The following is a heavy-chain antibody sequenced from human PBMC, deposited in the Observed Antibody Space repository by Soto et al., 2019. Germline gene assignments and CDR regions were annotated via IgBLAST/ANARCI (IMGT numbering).Heavy chain of an antibody. J-gene: IGHJ6*02. CDR1: GYSFTSYW. CDR2: IYPGDSGDSDT. Sequence: PGESLKISCKGSGYSFTSYWIGWVRQMPGKGLEWMGIIYPGDSGDSDTRYSPSFQGQVTMSADKSISTAYLQWSSLRASDTAIYYCARLNYYDSPTYLHGFDVWGQGSTVTVSS. V-gene: IGHV5-51*01. CDR3: ARLNYYDSPTYLHGFDV. D-gene: IGHD3-22*01.